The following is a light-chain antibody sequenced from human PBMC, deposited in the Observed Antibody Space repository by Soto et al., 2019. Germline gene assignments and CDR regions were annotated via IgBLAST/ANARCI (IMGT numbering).Light chain of an antibody. CDR1: QSISRN. CDR2: GAS. Sequence: EIVMTQSPATLSVSPGERVTLSCRASQSISRNLAWYQQKPGQAPRLLVYGASTRATGIPARFSGSGSGTEFTLTISSLQSEDFVVYYCQQYNNWPGWAFGQGTKVEIK. J-gene: IGKJ1*01. CDR3: QQYNNWPGWA. V-gene: IGKV3-15*01.